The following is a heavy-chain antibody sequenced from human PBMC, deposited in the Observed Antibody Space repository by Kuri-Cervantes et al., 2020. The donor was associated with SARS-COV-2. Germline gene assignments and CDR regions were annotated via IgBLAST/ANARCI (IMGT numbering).Heavy chain of an antibody. D-gene: IGHD1-14*01. CDR2: IYTGGTT. V-gene: IGHV3-53*01. CDR1: GFSVSSNY. Sequence: GGSLRLSCAVSGFSVSSNYMSWVRQAPGKGLEWVSIIYTGGTTNYADSVKGRFTISRDNSKNTLYLQMNSLRAEDTAVYYCAREGSNDHHDYYDYYMDVWGKGTTVTVSS. J-gene: IGHJ6*03. CDR3: AREGSNDHHDYYDYYMDV.